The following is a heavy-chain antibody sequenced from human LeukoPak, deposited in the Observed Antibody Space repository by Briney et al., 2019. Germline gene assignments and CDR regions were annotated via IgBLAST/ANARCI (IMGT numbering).Heavy chain of an antibody. Sequence: GGSLRLSCAASGFTFTSYAMTWVRQAPGKGLEWVSRISDSGDSTYYADSVKGRFTISRDNSKNTLYLQMISLRAEDTAVYYCAKAYTSSSWAFYFDYWGQGNLVTVSS. V-gene: IGHV3-23*01. D-gene: IGHD6-6*01. J-gene: IGHJ4*02. CDR2: ISDSGDST. CDR3: AKAYTSSSWAFYFDY. CDR1: GFTFTSYA.